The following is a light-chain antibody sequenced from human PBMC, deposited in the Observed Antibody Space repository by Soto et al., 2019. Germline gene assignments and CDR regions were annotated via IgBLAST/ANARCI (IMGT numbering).Light chain of an antibody. Sequence: DLHMTQSPSSLSASIGDSFTITFRASQTIIGYLNWYQQKPGKAPRLLINAASNLQSGVPSRFRGSGSETDFTLTITSLQPEDFATYYCQQSYTTPRTFGQGTKVDIK. J-gene: IGKJ1*01. CDR2: AAS. CDR3: QQSYTTPRT. V-gene: IGKV1-39*01. CDR1: QTIIGY.